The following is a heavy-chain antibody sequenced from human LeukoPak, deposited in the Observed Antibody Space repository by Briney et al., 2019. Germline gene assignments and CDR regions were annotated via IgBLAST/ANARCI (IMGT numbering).Heavy chain of an antibody. CDR3: ARRFVTMVRGVIRYYYYYMDV. J-gene: IGHJ6*03. D-gene: IGHD3-10*01. V-gene: IGHV1-46*01. Sequence: ASVKVSCKASGYTFTSYYMHWVRQAPGQGLEWMGIINPSGGSTSYAQKLQGRVTMTTDTSTSTAYMELRSLRSDDTAVYYCARRFVTMVRGVIRYYYYYMDVWGKGTTVTVSS. CDR2: INPSGGST. CDR1: GYTFTSYY.